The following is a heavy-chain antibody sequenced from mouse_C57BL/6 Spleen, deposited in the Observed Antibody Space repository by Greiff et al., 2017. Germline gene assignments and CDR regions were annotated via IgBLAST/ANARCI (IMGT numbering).Heavy chain of an antibody. J-gene: IGHJ3*01. Sequence: EVMLVESGPELVKPGASVKISCKASGYSFTGYYMNWVKQSPEKSLEWIGEINPSTGGTTYNQKFKAKATLTVDKSSSTAYMQLKSLTSEDSAVYYCARRDYDTFAYWGQGTLVTVSA. CDR1: GYSFTGYY. V-gene: IGHV1-42*01. CDR2: INPSTGGT. D-gene: IGHD2-4*01. CDR3: ARRDYDTFAY.